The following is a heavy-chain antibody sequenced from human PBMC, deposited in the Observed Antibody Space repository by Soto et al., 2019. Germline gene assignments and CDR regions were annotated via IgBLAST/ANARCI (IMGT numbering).Heavy chain of an antibody. D-gene: IGHD3-9*01. Sequence: QVQLQESGPGLVKPSETLSLTCTVSGGSVSSGSYSWSWIRQPPGKGLEWIGYIYYSGSTTYNPSLKIRVTISVDTSNNQFSLTLSSVTAADTAVYYCARDGGNDYDILTGYPSYFAYWGQGTLVTVSS. J-gene: IGHJ4*02. CDR2: IYYSGST. CDR3: ARDGGNDYDILTGYPSYFAY. V-gene: IGHV4-61*01. CDR1: GGSVSSGSYS.